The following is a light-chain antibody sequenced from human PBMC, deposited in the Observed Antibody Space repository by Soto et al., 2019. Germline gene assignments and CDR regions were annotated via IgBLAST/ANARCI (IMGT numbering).Light chain of an antibody. Sequence: ETVMAQSPVTLSVSPGERATLSCRASQSVRDNLAWYQQKPGQPPRLLIYGTSTRATGIPARFSGSGSGTEFTLTISSLQSEDFAVYYCQQYGSSPLFTFGPGTKVDIK. J-gene: IGKJ3*01. V-gene: IGKV3-15*01. CDR1: QSVRDN. CDR3: QQYGSSPLFT. CDR2: GTS.